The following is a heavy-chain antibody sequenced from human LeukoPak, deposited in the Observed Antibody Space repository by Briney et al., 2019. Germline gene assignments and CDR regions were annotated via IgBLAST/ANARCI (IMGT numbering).Heavy chain of an antibody. V-gene: IGHV4-39*01. Sequence: SETLSLTCTVSGGSISSANSYWGWIRQPPGKGLGWIGTIYYSGSTYYNPSLKSRVTISVDTSRNQFSLKLSSVTAADTAFYYCARHVYEGNSWFFDYWGQGTLVTVSS. D-gene: IGHD6-13*01. CDR2: IYYSGST. CDR1: GGSISSANSY. CDR3: ARHVYEGNSWFFDY. J-gene: IGHJ4*02.